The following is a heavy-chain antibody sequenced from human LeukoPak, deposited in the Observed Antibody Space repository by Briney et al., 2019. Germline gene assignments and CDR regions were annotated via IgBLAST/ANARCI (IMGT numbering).Heavy chain of an antibody. CDR3: ARDSGRYPYYYYYMDV. V-gene: IGHV4-59*11. Sequence: SETLSLTCTVSGGSISSHYWNWVRQPPGKGLEWIGYIHSSGSTNYNPSLKSRVTISVDTSKNQFSLKLTSVTAADTAVYSCARDSGRYPYYYYYMDVWGKGTAVTVSS. CDR1: GGSISSHY. D-gene: IGHD1-26*01. J-gene: IGHJ6*03. CDR2: IHSSGST.